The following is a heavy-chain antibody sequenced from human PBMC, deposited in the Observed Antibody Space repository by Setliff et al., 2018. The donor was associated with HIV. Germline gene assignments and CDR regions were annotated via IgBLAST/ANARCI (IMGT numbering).Heavy chain of an antibody. V-gene: IGHV4-31*03. CDR2: IYYTGST. J-gene: IGHJ5*02. D-gene: IGHD6-13*01. CDR3: ARELRQQLTLNWLDP. CDR1: GGSISRSGYY. Sequence: SETLSLTCTVSGGSISRSGYYWSWIRQHPGKGLEWIGYIYYTGSTYYNPSLKSRVTISVDTSENQFSLKLSSVTAADTAVYYCARELRQQLTLNWLDPWGQGTLVTVSS.